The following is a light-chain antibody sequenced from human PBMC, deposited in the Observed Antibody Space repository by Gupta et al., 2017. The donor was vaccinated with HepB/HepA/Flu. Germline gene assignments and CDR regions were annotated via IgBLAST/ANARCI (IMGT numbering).Light chain of an antibody. J-gene: IGKJ3*01. V-gene: IGKV1-27*01. CDR2: GAS. CDR3: QKYDMAPLT. Sequence: DIQMTQSPSSLSASVGDRVTIACRASQDIGEYLAWYQQKPGKVPELLIYGASTVQVGVPLRFSASGSGTHFTLTISSLQPEDFATYYCQKYDMAPLTFGPGTIVDL. CDR1: QDIGEY.